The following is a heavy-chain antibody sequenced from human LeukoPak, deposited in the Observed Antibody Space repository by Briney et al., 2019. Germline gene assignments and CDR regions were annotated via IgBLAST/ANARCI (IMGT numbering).Heavy chain of an antibody. J-gene: IGHJ6*02. CDR1: GGSISSGSYY. Sequence: PSETLSLTCTVSGGSISSGSYYWSWIRQPAGKGLEWIGRIYTSGSTNYNPSLKSRVAISVDTSKNQFSLKLSSVTAADTAVYYCARQQDSSGYYYYYYGMDVWGQGTTVTVSS. D-gene: IGHD3-22*01. V-gene: IGHV4-61*02. CDR2: IYTSGST. CDR3: ARQQDSSGYYYYYYGMDV.